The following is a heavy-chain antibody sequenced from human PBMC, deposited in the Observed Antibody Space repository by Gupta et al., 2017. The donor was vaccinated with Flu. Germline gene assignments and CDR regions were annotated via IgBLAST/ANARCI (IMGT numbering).Heavy chain of an antibody. V-gene: IGHV3-48*03. CDR2: ITSGGATM. CDR3: ARAADFWTGYSFDY. Sequence: EVRLVESGGGSVRPGESLRLSCAASGFTFSNYDMNWVRQAPGKGPEWVSYITSGGATMYYPDSVKGRFTISRDNDKDSLYLQMNKLRAEDTAVYYCARAADFWTGYSFDYWGQGTLVTVSS. J-gene: IGHJ4*02. D-gene: IGHD3/OR15-3a*01. CDR1: GFTFSNYD.